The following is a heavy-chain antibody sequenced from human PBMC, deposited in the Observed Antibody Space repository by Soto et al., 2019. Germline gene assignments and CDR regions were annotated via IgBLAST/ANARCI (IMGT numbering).Heavy chain of an antibody. D-gene: IGHD2-15*01. CDR2: IYSGGST. Sequence: GGSLRLSCAASGFTVSSNYMSWVRQAPGKGLEWVSVIYSGGSTYYADSVKGRFTISRDNSKNTLYLQMNSLRAEDTAVYYCARPYRDCSGGSCYSVGGMDVWGQGTTVTVSS. J-gene: IGHJ6*02. CDR3: ARPYRDCSGGSCYSVGGMDV. V-gene: IGHV3-53*01. CDR1: GFTVSSNY.